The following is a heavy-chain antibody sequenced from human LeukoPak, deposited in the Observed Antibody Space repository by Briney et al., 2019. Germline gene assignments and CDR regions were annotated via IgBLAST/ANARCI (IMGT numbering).Heavy chain of an antibody. CDR1: GDPIGSYF. CDR2: NSGST. CDR3: ARGRGYGGNYLRSFDI. V-gene: IGHV4-59*08. J-gene: IGHJ3*02. Sequence: PSETLSLTCTVSGDPIGSYFWSWIRQPPGKGLEWIGYNSGSTNYNPSLKSRVTILLDRSKYQFSLKPSSVTAADTAIYYCARGRGYGGNYLRSFDIWGQGTMVTVSS. D-gene: IGHD1-26*01.